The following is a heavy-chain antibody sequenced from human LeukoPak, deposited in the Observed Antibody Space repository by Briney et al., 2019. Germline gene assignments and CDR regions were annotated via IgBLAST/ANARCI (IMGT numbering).Heavy chain of an antibody. V-gene: IGHV1-2*02. CDR1: GYTFTGYY. J-gene: IGHJ6*03. Sequence: ASVKVSCKASGYTFTGYYMHWVRQAPGQGLEWMGWINPNSGGTNYAQKFQGRVTMTRDTSTSTAYMELSRLRSDDTAVYYCARVACSGGSCYYYMDVWGKGTTVTISS. CDR2: INPNSGGT. D-gene: IGHD2-15*01. CDR3: ARVACSGGSCYYYMDV.